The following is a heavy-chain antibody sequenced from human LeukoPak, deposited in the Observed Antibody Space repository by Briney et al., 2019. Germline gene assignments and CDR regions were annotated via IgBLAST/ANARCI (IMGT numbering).Heavy chain of an antibody. Sequence: ASVKVSCKASGYTFTSYGISWVRQAPGQGLEWMGWISAYNGNTNYAQKLQGRVTMTTDTSTSTAYMELRSLRSDDTAVYYCARDTTLILRYFDWLRKYERGDAFDIWGQGTMVTVSS. CDR2: ISAYNGNT. J-gene: IGHJ3*02. CDR1: GYTFTSYG. CDR3: ARDTTLILRYFDWLRKYERGDAFDI. V-gene: IGHV1-18*01. D-gene: IGHD3-9*01.